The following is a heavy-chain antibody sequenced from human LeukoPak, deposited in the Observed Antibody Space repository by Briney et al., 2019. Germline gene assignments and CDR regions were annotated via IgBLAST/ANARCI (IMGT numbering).Heavy chain of an antibody. J-gene: IGHJ4*02. CDR3: AKVDPMGAHRPFDY. CDR1: GFTFTTYG. CDR2: IRYDGSNK. D-gene: IGHD1-26*01. V-gene: IGHV3-30*02. Sequence: GGSLRLSCAASGFTFTTYGFHWVRQTPGKGLEWVAFIRYDGSNKYYADSVKGRFTISRDNSKNTLYLEMNSLRAEDTAVYYCAKVDPMGAHRPFDYWGQGTLVTVSS.